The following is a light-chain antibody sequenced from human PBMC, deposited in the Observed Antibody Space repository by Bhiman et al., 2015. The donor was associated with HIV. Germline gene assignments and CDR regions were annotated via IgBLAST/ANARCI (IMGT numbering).Light chain of an antibody. CDR3: AAWDDGLNGSVV. CDR2: SNN. J-gene: IGLJ2*01. V-gene: IGLV1-44*01. Sequence: QPVLTQPPSASGTPGQRVTISCSGSSSNIGSNTVNWYQQLPGTAPKLLIYSNNQRPSGVPDRFSGSKSGTSASLAITGLQSEDEANYYCAAWDDGLNGSVVFGGGTKLTVL. CDR1: SSNIGSNT.